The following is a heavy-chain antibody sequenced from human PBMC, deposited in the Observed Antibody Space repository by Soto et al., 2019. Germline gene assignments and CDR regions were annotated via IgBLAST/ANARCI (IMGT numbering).Heavy chain of an antibody. Sequence: GSLRLSCAASGFTFSNYWMHWVRQAPGKGLVWVSRITSDGSSTSYADSVKGRFTISRDNAKNTVYLEMNSLRVEDTAVYYWAIVRHRSDGVYDWGPGTLVTVSS. CDR2: ITSDGSST. D-gene: IGHD2-15*01. V-gene: IGHV3-74*01. CDR1: GFTFSNYW. J-gene: IGHJ4*02. CDR3: AIVRHRSDGVYD.